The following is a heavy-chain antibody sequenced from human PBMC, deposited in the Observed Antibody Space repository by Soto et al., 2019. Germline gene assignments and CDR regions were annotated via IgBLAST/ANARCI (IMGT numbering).Heavy chain of an antibody. CDR3: AKGKGGYYDYDVGYEFAY. Sequence: QVQLVESGGGVVQPGRSLRLSCAASGFTFSSYGMHWVRQAPGKGLEWVAVLSYDGSNKYYAGSVKGRFTISRDNSKNTLDLQMNSLRAADTAVYYCAKGKGGYYDYDVGYEFAYWGQGTLVSVSS. V-gene: IGHV3-30*18. CDR2: LSYDGSNK. D-gene: IGHD5-12*01. J-gene: IGHJ4*02. CDR1: GFTFSSYG.